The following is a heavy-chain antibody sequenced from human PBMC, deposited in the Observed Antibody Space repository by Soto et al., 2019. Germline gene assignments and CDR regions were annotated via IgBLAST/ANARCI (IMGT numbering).Heavy chain of an antibody. CDR3: ARGPSGTVIRYYYGMDV. J-gene: IGHJ6*02. CDR1: GGSISSGGYY. Sequence: PSETLSLTCTVSGGSISSGGYYWSWIRQHPGKGLEWIGYIYYSGSTYYNPSLKSRVTISVDTSKNQFSLKLSSVTAADTAVYYCARGPSGTVIRYYYGMDVWGQGTTVTVSS. V-gene: IGHV4-31*03. D-gene: IGHD1-1*01. CDR2: IYYSGST.